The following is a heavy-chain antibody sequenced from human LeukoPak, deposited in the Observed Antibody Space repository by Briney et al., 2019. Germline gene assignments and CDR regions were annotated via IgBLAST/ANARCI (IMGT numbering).Heavy chain of an antibody. D-gene: IGHD3-22*01. CDR1: GFTFSSYA. CDR2: ISYDGSNK. Sequence: GGFLRLSCAASGFTFSSYAMHWVRQAPGKGLEWVAVISYDGSNKYYADSVKGRFTISRDNSKNTLYLQMNSLRAEDTAVYYCARDGPTYYYDSSGFSWGQGTLVTVSS. CDR3: ARDGPTYYYDSSGFS. J-gene: IGHJ4*02. V-gene: IGHV3-30-3*01.